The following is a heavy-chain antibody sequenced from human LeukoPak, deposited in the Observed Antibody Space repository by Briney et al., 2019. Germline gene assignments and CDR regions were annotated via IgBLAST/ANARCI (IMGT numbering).Heavy chain of an antibody. CDR3: ARQDSGHLDY. J-gene: IGHJ4*02. CDR2: IYPGDSDCDS. Sequence: GASLKISCKRSGSHFNNYWIGWLRRMPGSGLGWMEVIYPGDSDCDSRYSPSFQGQVTISVHKHISTGYLQWSRLKASYSAMYYCARQDSGHLDYWGKGTLVTVSS. CDR1: GSHFNNYW. V-gene: IGHV5-51*01. D-gene: IGHD1-26*01.